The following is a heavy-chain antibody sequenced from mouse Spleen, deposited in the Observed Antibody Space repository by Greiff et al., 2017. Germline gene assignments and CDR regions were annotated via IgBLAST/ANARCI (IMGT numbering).Heavy chain of an antibody. CDR3: ARCPNYYGSSHGYFGV. D-gene: IGHD1-1*01. CDR2: IYPGSGST. Sequence: QVQLQQPGAELVKPGASVKMSCKASGYTFTSYWITWVKQRPGQGLEWIGDIYPGSGSTNYNEKFKSKATLTVDTSSSTAYMQLSSLTSEDSGVYYCARCPNYYGSSHGYFGVWGTGTTVTVSS. CDR1: GYTFTSYW. V-gene: IGHV1-55*01. J-gene: IGHJ1*03.